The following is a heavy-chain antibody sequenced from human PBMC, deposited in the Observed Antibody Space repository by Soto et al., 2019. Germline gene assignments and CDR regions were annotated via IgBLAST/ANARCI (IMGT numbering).Heavy chain of an antibody. CDR1: GFTFSSYG. Sequence: QVQLVESGGGVVQPGRSLRLSCAASGFTFSSYGMHWVRQAPGKGLEWVAVIWYDGSNKYYADSVKGRFTISRDNSKNTLYLQMNSLRAEDTAVYYCARDQSHGLNDLDYWGQGTLVTVSS. V-gene: IGHV3-33*01. CDR3: ARDQSHGLNDLDY. CDR2: IWYDGSNK. J-gene: IGHJ4*02. D-gene: IGHD1-1*01.